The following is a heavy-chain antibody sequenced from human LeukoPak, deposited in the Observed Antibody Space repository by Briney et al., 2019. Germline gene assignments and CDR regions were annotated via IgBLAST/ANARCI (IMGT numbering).Heavy chain of an antibody. J-gene: IGHJ4*02. CDR1: GFSFTNNGMC. Sequence: SGPTLVNPTQTLTLTCTFSGFSFTNNGMCVTWIRQPPGKALEWLARIDWDDDKYYSASLKTRLTISKDTSKNQVVLTMTNMDPVDTATCYCARIRGTYCSSTTCSFEDFWGQGTLVTVSS. CDR3: ARIRGTYCSSTTCSFEDF. D-gene: IGHD2-2*01. CDR2: IDWDDDK. V-gene: IGHV2-70*11.